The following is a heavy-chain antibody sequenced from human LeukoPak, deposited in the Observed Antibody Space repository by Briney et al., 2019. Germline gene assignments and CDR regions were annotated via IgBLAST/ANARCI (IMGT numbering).Heavy chain of an antibody. CDR2: ISSSSSYI. J-gene: IGHJ5*02. D-gene: IGHD3-3*02. Sequence: GGSLRLSCAASGFTFSSYSMNWVRQAPGKGLEWVSSISSSSSYIYYADSVKGRFTISRDNAKNSLYLQMNSLRAEDTAVYYCAREKIKLAVDPWGRGTLVTVSS. CDR3: AREKIKLAVDP. V-gene: IGHV3-21*01. CDR1: GFTFSSYS.